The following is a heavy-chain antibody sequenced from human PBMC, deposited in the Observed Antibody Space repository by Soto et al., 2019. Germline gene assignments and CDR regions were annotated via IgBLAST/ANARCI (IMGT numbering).Heavy chain of an antibody. CDR1: GYIFTNYI. J-gene: IGHJ4*02. D-gene: IGHD1-26*01. CDR2: ISPYNANT. CDR3: ARDMDGGSYYPLDY. V-gene: IGHV1-18*04. Sequence: GASVKVSCKASGYIFTNYIINWVRQAPGQGLEWMGWISPYNANTNYAQKLQGRVTMTTDTSTSTAYLEVRSLRSDDTAVYYCARDMDGGSYYPLDYWGQGTLVTVSS.